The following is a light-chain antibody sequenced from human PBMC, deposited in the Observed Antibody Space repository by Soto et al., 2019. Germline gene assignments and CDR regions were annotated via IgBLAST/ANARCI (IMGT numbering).Light chain of an antibody. J-gene: IGKJ3*01. CDR3: LQYFTYPFT. CDR2: GAS. Sequence: AIRMTQSPSSFSASTGDRVTITCRASQGVSNYLAWYQQRPGKAPKLLIYGASTLQTGVPSTFSGSGSGTDFTLTISRLQSDDFATYYCLQYFTYPFTFGPGTKVDI. V-gene: IGKV1-8*01. CDR1: QGVSNY.